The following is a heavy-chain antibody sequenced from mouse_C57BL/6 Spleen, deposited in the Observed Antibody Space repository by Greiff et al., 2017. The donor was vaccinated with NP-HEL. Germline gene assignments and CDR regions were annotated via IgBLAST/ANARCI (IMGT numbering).Heavy chain of an antibody. V-gene: IGHV5-4*01. CDR3: ARDDYYYGTPGSY. Sequence: DVMLVESGGGLVKPGGSLKLSCAASGFTFSSYAMSWVRQTPEKRLEWVATISDGGSYTYYPDNVKGRFTISRDNAKNNLYLQMSHLKSEDTAMYYCARDDYYYGTPGSYWGQGTTLTVSS. CDR1: GFTFSSYA. CDR2: ISDGGSYT. D-gene: IGHD1-1*01. J-gene: IGHJ2*01.